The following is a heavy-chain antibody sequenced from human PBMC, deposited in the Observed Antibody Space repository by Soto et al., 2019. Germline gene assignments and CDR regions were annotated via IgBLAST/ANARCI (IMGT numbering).Heavy chain of an antibody. CDR3: AKEAQLDRGPYFQH. V-gene: IGHV3-30*18. D-gene: IGHD2-2*01. Sequence: PGGSLRLSCAASGFTFSSYGMHWVRQAPGKGLEWVAVISYDGSNKYYADSVKGRFTISRDNSKNTLYLQMNSLRAEDTAVYYCAKEAQLDRGPYFQHWGQGTLVTVSS. CDR2: ISYDGSNK. J-gene: IGHJ1*01. CDR1: GFTFSSYG.